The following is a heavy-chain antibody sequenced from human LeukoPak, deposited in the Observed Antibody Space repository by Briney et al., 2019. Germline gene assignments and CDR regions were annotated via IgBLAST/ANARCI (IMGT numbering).Heavy chain of an antibody. J-gene: IGHJ4*02. CDR1: GGSISTYY. CDR2: MYTSGNT. CDR3: AREPVTGASNFFDS. Sequence: PSETLPLTCTVSGGSISTYYWSWIRQPAGKGLEWIGRMYTSGNTNYNPSLKSRVTMSVDTSKKQFSLRLSSVTAADTAVYYCAREPVTGASNFFDSWGQGTLVTVSS. D-gene: IGHD6-19*01. V-gene: IGHV4-4*07.